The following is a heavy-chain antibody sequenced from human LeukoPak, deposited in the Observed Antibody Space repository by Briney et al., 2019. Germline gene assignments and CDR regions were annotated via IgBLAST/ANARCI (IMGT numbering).Heavy chain of an antibody. CDR3: AKDPDCTSGVCYTFFDY. V-gene: IGHV3-23*01. CDR2: ILGSGGAT. Sequence: GGTLRLSCVASGFTFRSNGMTWIRQVPGKGLQWVSAILGSGGATYYSDSVRGRFTISRDNSKNTLYLQMNSLRAEDTAVYYCAKDPDCTSGVCYTFFDYWGQGTLVTVSS. CDR1: GFTFRSNG. D-gene: IGHD2-8*01. J-gene: IGHJ4*02.